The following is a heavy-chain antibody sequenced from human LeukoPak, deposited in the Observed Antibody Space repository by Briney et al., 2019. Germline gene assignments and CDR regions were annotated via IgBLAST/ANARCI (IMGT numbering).Heavy chain of an antibody. Sequence: PGRSLRLSCAASGFTFSSYAMHWVRQAPGKGLEWVAVISYDGSNKYYADSVKGRFTISRDNSKNTLYLQMNSLRAEDTAVYYCARTEQLEDAFDIWGQGTMVTVSS. CDR1: GFTFSSYA. V-gene: IGHV3-30-3*01. CDR2: ISYDGSNK. CDR3: ARTEQLEDAFDI. J-gene: IGHJ3*02. D-gene: IGHD6-6*01.